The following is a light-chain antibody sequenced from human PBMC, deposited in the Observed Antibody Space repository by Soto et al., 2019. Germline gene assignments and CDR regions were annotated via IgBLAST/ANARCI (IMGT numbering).Light chain of an antibody. CDR2: HAS. CDR3: IQDYNYPLT. V-gene: IGKV1-5*01. CDR1: QSISNW. J-gene: IGKJ4*01. Sequence: DIQMTQSPSTLPASVGDRVTITCRASQSISNWLAWYQQKPGTAPKVLIYHASNLQSGVPSRFSGSGSGPEFPLTLSSLQPDDFATYYCIQDYNYPLTFGGGTKVDIK.